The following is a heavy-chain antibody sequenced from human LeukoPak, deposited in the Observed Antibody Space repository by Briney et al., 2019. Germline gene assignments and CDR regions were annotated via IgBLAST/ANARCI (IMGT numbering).Heavy chain of an antibody. Sequence: PSETLSLTCTVSGGSVSSASNYWSWIRQPPGKGLEWIGYIHDSGSTKYNPSLKSRVTISVETSKNQFSLKLSSVTAADTAVYYCARVVYSHYWPEGMDVWGQGTTVTVSS. V-gene: IGHV4-61*01. CDR2: IHDSGST. D-gene: IGHD4-11*01. CDR1: GGSVSSASNY. CDR3: ARVVYSHYWPEGMDV. J-gene: IGHJ6*02.